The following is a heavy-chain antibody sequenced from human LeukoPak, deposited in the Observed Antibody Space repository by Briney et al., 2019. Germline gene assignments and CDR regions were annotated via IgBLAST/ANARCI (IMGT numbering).Heavy chain of an antibody. CDR2: IIGSGSST. V-gene: IGHV3-23*01. J-gene: IGHJ6*03. CDR3: ARTKGGSYNNYYYYYMDV. Sequence: GGSLRLSCAASGFTFSNYAMSWVRQAPGKGLEWVSAIIGSGSSTYYAVSVKGRFTISRDNSKNTLYLQMNSLRAEDTAVYYCARTKGGSYNNYYYYYMDVWGKGTTVTVSS. D-gene: IGHD1-26*01. CDR1: GFTFSNYA.